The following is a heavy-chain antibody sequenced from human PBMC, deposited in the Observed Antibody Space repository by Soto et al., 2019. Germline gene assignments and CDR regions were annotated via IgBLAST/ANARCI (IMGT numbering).Heavy chain of an antibody. V-gene: IGHV4-59*12. D-gene: IGHD5-18*01. CDR1: GGSISSYY. CDR3: ARGGTGYSYGYGYYGMDV. J-gene: IGHJ6*02. CDR2: VYYSGST. Sequence: PSATLSLTCTVSGGSISSYYWSWIRQPPGKGLEWIGYVYYSGSTNYNPSLKSRVTISVDTSKNQFSLKLSSVTAADTAVYYCARGGTGYSYGYGYYGMDVWGQGTTVTVSS.